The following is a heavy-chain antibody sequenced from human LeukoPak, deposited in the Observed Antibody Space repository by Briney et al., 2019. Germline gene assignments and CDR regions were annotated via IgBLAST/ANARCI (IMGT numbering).Heavy chain of an antibody. CDR1: GGSISSSAW. CDR2: INDRGTI. J-gene: IGHJ6*03. D-gene: IGHD3-16*01. V-gene: IGHV4-4*02. Sequence: SETLSLTCVVCGGSISSSAWWTWVRQSPGKGLEWIGEINDRGTINYNPSLQRRVSISVDKSKNQFSLILNSVTDADTAVYYCARVKDPGGYYYYYYMDIWGKGNTVTVSS. CDR3: ARVKDPGGYYYYYYMDI.